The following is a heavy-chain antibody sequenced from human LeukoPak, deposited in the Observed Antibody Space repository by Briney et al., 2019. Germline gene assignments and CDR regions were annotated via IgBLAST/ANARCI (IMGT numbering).Heavy chain of an antibody. CDR3: ARDLFGYSSEAYYFDY. J-gene: IGHJ4*02. D-gene: IGHD6-19*01. CDR2: IKQDGSEK. CDR1: GFTFSSYW. V-gene: IGHV3-7*03. Sequence: GGSLRLSCAASGFTFSSYWMSWVRQAPGKGLEWAANIKQDGSEKYYVDSVKGRFTISRDNAKNSLYLQMNSLRAEDTAVYYCARDLFGYSSEAYYFDYWGQGTLVTVSS.